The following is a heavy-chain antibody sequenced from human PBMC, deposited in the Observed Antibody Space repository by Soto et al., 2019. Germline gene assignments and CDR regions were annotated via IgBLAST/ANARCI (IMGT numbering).Heavy chain of an antibody. CDR2: INPYSGGT. J-gene: IGHJ4*02. CDR3: ARTQCSSTRCYVGSWDY. CDR1: GYTFTSYG. Sequence: ASVKVSCKASGYTFTSYGITWVRQAPGQGLEWMGWINPYSGGTNYAQKFQGWVTMTRYTSISTGYMELSRLRSDDTAVYYCARTQCSSTRCYVGSWDYWGQGTLVTVSS. D-gene: IGHD2-2*01. V-gene: IGHV1-2*04.